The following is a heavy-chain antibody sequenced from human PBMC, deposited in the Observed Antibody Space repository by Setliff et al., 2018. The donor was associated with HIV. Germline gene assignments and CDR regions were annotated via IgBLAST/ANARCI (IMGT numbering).Heavy chain of an antibody. J-gene: IGHJ4*02. Sequence: LRLSCAASGFTFNSYAMSWVRQAPGKGLEWVSAISGSGGSTYYADSVKGRFTISRDNAKNSLYLQMNSLRAEDTAVYCCARVRSSGWYDWAFDYWGQGTLVTVSS. CDR1: GFTFNSYA. CDR3: ARVRSSGWYDWAFDY. CDR2: ISGSGGST. D-gene: IGHD6-19*01. V-gene: IGHV3-23*01.